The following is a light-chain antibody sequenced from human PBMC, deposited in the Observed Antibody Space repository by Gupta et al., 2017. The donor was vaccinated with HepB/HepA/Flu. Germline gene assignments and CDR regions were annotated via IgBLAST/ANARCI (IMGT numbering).Light chain of an antibody. J-gene: IGLJ1*01. CDR1: SSDVGGYNY. CDR2: DVT. CDR3: CSYAGSFSSRV. Sequence: QSALPQPRSVSGSPGQSVTISCTGTSSDVGGYNYVSWYQQHPGKAPKFMIYDVTKRPSGVPDRFSGSKSGNTAFLTISELQAEDEADYYCCSYAGSFSSRVFGTGTRVTVL. V-gene: IGLV2-11*01.